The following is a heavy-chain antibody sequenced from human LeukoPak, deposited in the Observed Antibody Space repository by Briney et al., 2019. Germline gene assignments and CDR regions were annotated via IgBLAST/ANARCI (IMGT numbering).Heavy chain of an antibody. CDR2: ISGSGTYI. CDR3: ASDLGYCSSTSCYEFDY. D-gene: IGHD2-2*01. J-gene: IGHJ4*02. Sequence: PGGSLRLSCAASGFTFSSYSMNWVRQAPGKGLEWVSSISGSGTYIYYPDSVKGRFTISRDNAKNTLYLQMNSLRAEDTAVYYCASDLGYCSSTSCYEFDYWGQGTLVTVSS. V-gene: IGHV3-21*01. CDR1: GFTFSSYS.